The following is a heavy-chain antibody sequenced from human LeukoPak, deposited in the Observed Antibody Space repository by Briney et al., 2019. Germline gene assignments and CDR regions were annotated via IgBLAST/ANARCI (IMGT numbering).Heavy chain of an antibody. CDR1: GFTFDDYA. V-gene: IGHV3-9*01. D-gene: IGHD3-9*01. J-gene: IGHJ4*02. CDR3: AKEKYDILTGYPGYFDY. Sequence: PGGSLRLSCAASGFTFDDYAMHWVRQAPGKGLEWVSGISWNSGSIGYADSVKGRFTISRDNAKNSLYLQMNSLRAEDTALYYCAKEKYDILTGYPGYFDYWGQGTLVTVSS. CDR2: ISWNSGSI.